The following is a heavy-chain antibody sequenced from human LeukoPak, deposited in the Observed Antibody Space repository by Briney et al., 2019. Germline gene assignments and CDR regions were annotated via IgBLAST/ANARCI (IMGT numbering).Heavy chain of an antibody. CDR3: AIDKLPTAMFSYVY. CDR2: ITYSGDNT. CDR1: GFTVGSHA. Sequence: PGGSLRLSCAASGFTVGSHAITWVRQAPGKGLEWVSGITYSGDNTYYAGSVKGRFTISRDNSRNTLFLQMDSLRAEDTAVYYCAIDKLPTAMFSYVYWGQGTLVTVSS. V-gene: IGHV3-23*01. J-gene: IGHJ4*02. D-gene: IGHD2-2*01.